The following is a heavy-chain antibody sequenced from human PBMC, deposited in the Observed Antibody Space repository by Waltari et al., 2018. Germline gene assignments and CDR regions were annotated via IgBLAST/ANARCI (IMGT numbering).Heavy chain of an antibody. CDR3: ARGDTSNWFASYFDF. Sequence: QPPGKGLEWIAYIYFSGSTSYNPSLKSRVAISGDTSKKQFSLRLSSVTAADTAVYYCARGDTSNWFASYFDFWGQGILVSVSS. V-gene: IGHV4-59*01. J-gene: IGHJ4*02. D-gene: IGHD3-10*01. CDR2: IYFSGST.